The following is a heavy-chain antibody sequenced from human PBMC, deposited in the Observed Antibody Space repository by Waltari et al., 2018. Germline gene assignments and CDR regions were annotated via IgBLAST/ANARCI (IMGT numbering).Heavy chain of an antibody. CDR1: GFPFSSYA. D-gene: IGHD6-6*01. Sequence: QVQLVESGGGVVEPGRSLRRSCVAYGFPFSSYAINWVRQAPGKGLEWVAVISYDGSNKYYADSVKGRFTISRDNSKNTLYLQMNSLRAEDTAVYYCARGRSSLVSYWGQGTLVTVSS. CDR2: ISYDGSNK. CDR3: ARGRSSLVSY. J-gene: IGHJ4*02. V-gene: IGHV3-30-3*01.